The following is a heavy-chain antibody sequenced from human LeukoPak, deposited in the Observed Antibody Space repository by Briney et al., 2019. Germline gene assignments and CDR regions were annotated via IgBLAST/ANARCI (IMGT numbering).Heavy chain of an antibody. CDR2: IYWDDDK. CDR3: SRLLRYFDCFDY. Sequence: SGPTLVKPTQTLTLTCTFSGFSLSTSGVGVGWIRQPPGKALEWLALIYWDDDKRYSPSLKSRLTITKDTSKNQVVLTMTNVDPVDTATYYCSRLLRYFDCFDYWGQGTLVTVSS. J-gene: IGHJ4*02. V-gene: IGHV2-5*02. CDR1: GFSLSTSGVG. D-gene: IGHD3-9*01.